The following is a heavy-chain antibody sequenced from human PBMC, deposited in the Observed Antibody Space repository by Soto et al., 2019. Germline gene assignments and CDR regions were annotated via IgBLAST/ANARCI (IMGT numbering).Heavy chain of an antibody. CDR1: GGSISGYY. CDR2: IYYSGST. V-gene: IGHV4-59*01. J-gene: IGHJ4*02. D-gene: IGHD3-22*01. CDR3: ASSAPDYYYDSSGFDN. Sequence: SETLSLTCTVSGGSISGYYWSWIRQPPGKGLEWIGNIYYSGSTNYKPSLKSRVTISVDTSKNQFYLKLSSVTAADTAVYYCASSAPDYYYDSSGFDNWGQGAPVTFSS.